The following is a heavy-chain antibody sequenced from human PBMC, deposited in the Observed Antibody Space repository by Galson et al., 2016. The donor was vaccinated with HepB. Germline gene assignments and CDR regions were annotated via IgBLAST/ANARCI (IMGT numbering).Heavy chain of an antibody. D-gene: IGHD4/OR15-4a*01. V-gene: IGHV3-13*01. CDR1: GFTFIIHD. J-gene: IGHJ6*04. CDR2: IETAGDT. CDR3: ARGKSLLTMPWNYGLDV. Sequence: SLRLSCAASGFTFIIHDMHWVRQAPGKGLEWVSAIETAGDTYYPDSVKGRFTISRENAKNSLYLQMNSLRAGDTAVYYCARGKSLLTMPWNYGLDVWGKGTTVSVSS.